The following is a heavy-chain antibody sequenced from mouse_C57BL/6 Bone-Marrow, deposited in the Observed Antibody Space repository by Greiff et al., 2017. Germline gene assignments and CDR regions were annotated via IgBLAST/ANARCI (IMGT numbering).Heavy chain of an antibody. V-gene: IGHV1-81*01. CDR1: GYTFTSYG. J-gene: IGHJ3*01. CDR3: ARSLLDSSGYWFAY. D-gene: IGHD3-2*02. Sequence: VQLQQSGAELARPGASVKLSCKASGYTFTSYGISWVKQRTGQGLEWIGEIYPRSGNTYYNEKFKGKATLTADKSSSTAYMELRSLTSEDSAVYFCARSLLDSSGYWFAYWGQGTLVTVSA. CDR2: IYPRSGNT.